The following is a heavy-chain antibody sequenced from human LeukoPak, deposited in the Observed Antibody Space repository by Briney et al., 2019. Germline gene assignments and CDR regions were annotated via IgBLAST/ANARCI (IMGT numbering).Heavy chain of an antibody. Sequence: PGGSLRLSCTASGFIFTSYGMNWVRQAPGKGLEWVSYISSSGSNIFYADSVKGRFTISRDQAKDSVFLQMNSLRAEDTALYFCARDAVMATTPFYLDSWGQGALVTVSS. CDR2: ISSSGSNI. CDR3: ARDAVMATTPFYLDS. CDR1: GFIFTSYG. J-gene: IGHJ4*02. V-gene: IGHV3-21*04. D-gene: IGHD2-15*01.